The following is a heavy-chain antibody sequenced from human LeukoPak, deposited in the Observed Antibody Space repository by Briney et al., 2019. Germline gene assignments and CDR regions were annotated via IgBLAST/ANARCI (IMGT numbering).Heavy chain of an antibody. CDR3: ARDGAPATVIYYYYMDV. J-gene: IGHJ6*03. V-gene: IGHV3-48*01. D-gene: IGHD1-1*01. CDR1: GFTFSSYS. Sequence: PGGSLRLSCAASGFTFSSYSMNWVRQAPGKGLEWVSYISSSSSTIYYADSVKGRFTISRDNAKNSLYLQMNSLRAEDTAVYYCARDGAPATVIYYYYMDVWGKGTTVTVSS. CDR2: ISSSSSTI.